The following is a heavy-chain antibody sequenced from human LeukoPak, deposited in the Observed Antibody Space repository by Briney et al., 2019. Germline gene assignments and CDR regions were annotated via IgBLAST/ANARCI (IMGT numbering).Heavy chain of an antibody. CDR2: ISSSSSYI. V-gene: IGHV3-21*01. J-gene: IGHJ4*02. CDR3: ASSQCSSTSCYARALDY. D-gene: IGHD2-2*01. Sequence: GGSLRLSCAASGFTVSSNYMSWVRQAPGKGLEWVSSISSSSSYIYYADSVKGRFTISRDNAKNSLYLQMNSLRAEDTAVYYCASSQCSSTSCYARALDYWGQGTLVTVSS. CDR1: GFTVSSNY.